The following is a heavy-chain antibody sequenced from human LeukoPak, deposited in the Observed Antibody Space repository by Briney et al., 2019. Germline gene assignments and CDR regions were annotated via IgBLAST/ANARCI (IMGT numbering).Heavy chain of an antibody. CDR1: GFIFSNYG. V-gene: IGHV3-21*01. J-gene: IGHJ4*02. CDR3: ARDYFAGWGV. D-gene: IGHD3-10*01. Sequence: PGGSLRLSCAASGFIFSNYGMNWVRQAPGKGLEWVSSISSSSSYIYYADSVKGRFTISRDNAKNSLYLQMNSLRAEDTAVYYCARDYFAGWGVWGQGTLVTVSS. CDR2: ISSSSSYI.